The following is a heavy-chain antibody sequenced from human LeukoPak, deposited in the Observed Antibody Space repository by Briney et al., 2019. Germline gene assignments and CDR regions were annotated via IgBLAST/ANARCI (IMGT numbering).Heavy chain of an antibody. D-gene: IGHD3-22*01. J-gene: IGHJ4*02. Sequence: ASVKVSCKASGGTFSSYAISWVRQAPGQGLEWMGGIIPIFGTANYAQKFQGRVTITADESTSTAHMELSSLRSEDTAVYYCARLITDDYYDSSGYYDYWGQGTLVTVSS. CDR1: GGTFSSYA. V-gene: IGHV1-69*13. CDR3: ARLITDDYYDSSGYYDY. CDR2: IIPIFGTA.